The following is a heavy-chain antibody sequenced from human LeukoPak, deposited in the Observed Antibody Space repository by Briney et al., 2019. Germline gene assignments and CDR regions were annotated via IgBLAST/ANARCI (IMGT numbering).Heavy chain of an antibody. CDR1: GGSFSGYY. V-gene: IGHV4-34*01. D-gene: IGHD6-13*01. Sequence: SETLSLTCAVYGGSFSGYYWSWIRQPPGKGLEWIEEINHSGSTNYNPSLKSRVTISVDTSRNQFSLKLSSVTAADTAVYYCASRLRSSWNGEIDYWGQGTLVTVSS. CDR2: INHSGST. CDR3: ASRLRSSWNGEIDY. J-gene: IGHJ4*02.